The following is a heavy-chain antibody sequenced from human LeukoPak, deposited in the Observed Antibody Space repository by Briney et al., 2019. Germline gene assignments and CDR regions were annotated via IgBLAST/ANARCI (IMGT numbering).Heavy chain of an antibody. CDR1: GGSISSYY. CDR3: AREVVPAAILTSNWFDP. V-gene: IGHV4-4*07. Sequence: PSDTLSLTCTVSGGSISSYYWSWIRQPAEKGLEWIGRIDSSESTNYNPSLKSRVTLSVDTSKTQFSLKLSSVTAADTAVYYCAREVVPAAILTSNWFDPWGQGTLVTVSS. J-gene: IGHJ5*02. D-gene: IGHD2-2*01. CDR2: IDSSEST.